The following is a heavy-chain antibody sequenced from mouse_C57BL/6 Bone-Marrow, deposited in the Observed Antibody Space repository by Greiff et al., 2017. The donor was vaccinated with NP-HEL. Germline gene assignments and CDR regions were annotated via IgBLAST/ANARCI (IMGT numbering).Heavy chain of an antibody. D-gene: IGHD1-1*01. CDR1: GYSITSGYY. CDR3: ARELHYAMDY. Sequence: DVQLQESGPGLVKPSQSLSLTCSVTGYSITSGYYWNWIRQFPGNKLEWMGYISYDGSNNYNPSLKNRISITRDTSKNQFFLKLNSVTTEDTATYYCARELHYAMDYWGQGTSVTVSS. J-gene: IGHJ4*01. CDR2: ISYDGSN. V-gene: IGHV3-6*01.